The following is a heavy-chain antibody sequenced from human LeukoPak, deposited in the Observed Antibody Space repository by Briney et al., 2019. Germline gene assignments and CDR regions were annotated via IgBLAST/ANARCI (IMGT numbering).Heavy chain of an antibody. V-gene: IGHV3-30*03. D-gene: IGHD2-15*01. CDR1: GFTFSSYG. CDR3: ATLEGYCSGGSCSRPYYYYGMDV. Sequence: GGSLRLSCAASGFTFSSYGMHWVRQAPGKGLEWVAVISYDGSNKYCADSVKGRFTISRDNSKNTLYLQMNSLRAEDTAVYYCATLEGYCSGGSCSRPYYYYGMDVWGKGTTVTVSS. CDR2: ISYDGSNK. J-gene: IGHJ6*04.